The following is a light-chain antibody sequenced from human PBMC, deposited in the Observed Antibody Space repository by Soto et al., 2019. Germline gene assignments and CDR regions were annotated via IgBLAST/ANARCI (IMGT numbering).Light chain of an antibody. V-gene: IGLV2-14*01. Sequence: VLTQPASVSGSPGQSITISCTGTSSDVGGYNYVSWYQQHPGKAPKLMIYDVSNRPSGVSNRFSGSKSGNTASLTISGLQAEDEADYYCSSYTSSSTVVFGGGTQLTVL. CDR3: SSYTSSSTVV. CDR2: DVS. J-gene: IGLJ2*01. CDR1: SSDVGGYNY.